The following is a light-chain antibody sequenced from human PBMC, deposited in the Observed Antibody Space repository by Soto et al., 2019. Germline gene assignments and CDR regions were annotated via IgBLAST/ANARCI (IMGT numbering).Light chain of an antibody. J-gene: IGKJ1*01. CDR3: QQANSFPWT. CDR2: AAS. V-gene: IGKV1-9*01. Sequence: DIQLTQSPSFLSASVGDRVTITCRASQGISSYLAWYQQKPGKAPSLLIYAASTLQYGVPSRFSGSGSGTDFTLTISSLQPEDFATYYCQQANSFPWTFGQGTKVEIK. CDR1: QGISSY.